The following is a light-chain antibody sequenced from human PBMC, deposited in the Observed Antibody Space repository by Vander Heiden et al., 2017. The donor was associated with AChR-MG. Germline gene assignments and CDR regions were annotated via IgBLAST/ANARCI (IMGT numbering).Light chain of an antibody. J-gene: IGLJ2*01. CDR1: SSDVGGYNY. CDR2: DVS. Sequence: SALTQPASVSGSPGQSLTISCTGTSSDVGGYNYVSWYQQHPGKAPKLMIYDVSNRPSGVSNRFSGSKSGNTASLTISGLQAEDEADYYCSSYTSSSTLFGGGTKLT. CDR3: SSYTSSSTL. V-gene: IGLV2-14*03.